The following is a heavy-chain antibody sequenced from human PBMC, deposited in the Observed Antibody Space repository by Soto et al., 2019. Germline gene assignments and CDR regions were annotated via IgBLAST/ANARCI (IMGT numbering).Heavy chain of an antibody. J-gene: IGHJ4*02. CDR2: VSASDGNT. CDR3: AKGAWTFQYDSSGLGDYDY. Sequence: EVQLLESGGGLVQPGGSLRLSCAASGFTFSNFGMSWVRQAPGKGLEWVSTVSASDGNTYYADSVKGRFTISRDNSKNTVYLKTNSLRVEDTAVYYCAKGAWTFQYDSSGLGDYDYWGQGTLVTVSS. D-gene: IGHD3-22*01. CDR1: GFTFSNFG. V-gene: IGHV3-23*01.